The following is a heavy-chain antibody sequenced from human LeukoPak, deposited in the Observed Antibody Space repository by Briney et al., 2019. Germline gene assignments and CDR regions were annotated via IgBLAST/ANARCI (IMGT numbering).Heavy chain of an antibody. CDR2: IYHSGST. V-gene: IGHV4-38-2*01. J-gene: IGHJ4*02. CDR1: GYSISSGYY. D-gene: IGHD3-10*01. CDR3: ARAGLSMVRGVIIDY. Sequence: SETLSLTCAVSGYSISSGYYWGWIRQPPGKGLEWIGSIYHSGSTYYNPSLKSRVTISVDTSKNQFSLKLSSVTAADTAVYYCARAGLSMVRGVIIDYWDQGTLVTVSS.